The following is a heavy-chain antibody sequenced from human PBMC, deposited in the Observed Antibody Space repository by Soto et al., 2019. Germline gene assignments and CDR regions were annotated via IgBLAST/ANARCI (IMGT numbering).Heavy chain of an antibody. CDR1: GFTFSSYA. D-gene: IGHD6-13*01. CDR3: ARRSSSWYFDY. Sequence: EVQLLESGGGLVQPGGSLRLSCAASGFTFSSYAMNWARQAPGKGLEWVSVISGSDGSTYYADSVKGRFTISRDNSTNTLNLQMNRLRAEDTAVYYCARRSSSWYFDYWGQGTLVTVSS. J-gene: IGHJ4*02. V-gene: IGHV3-23*01. CDR2: ISGSDGST.